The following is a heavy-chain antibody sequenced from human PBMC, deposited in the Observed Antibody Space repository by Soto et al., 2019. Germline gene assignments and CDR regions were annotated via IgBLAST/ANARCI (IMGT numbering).Heavy chain of an antibody. D-gene: IGHD2-2*01. CDR3: ARDIGSYAYAEGY. CDR2: VYSSGTT. CDR1: GGSINSYW. V-gene: IGHV4-4*07. J-gene: IGHJ4*02. Sequence: SETLSLTCSVSGGSINSYWWSWIRQPAGKGLEWIGRVYSSGTTDYNPSLNSRSTMSVETSKNQFSLKLTSVTAAATAVYYCARDIGSYAYAEGYWGQGIQVTVSS.